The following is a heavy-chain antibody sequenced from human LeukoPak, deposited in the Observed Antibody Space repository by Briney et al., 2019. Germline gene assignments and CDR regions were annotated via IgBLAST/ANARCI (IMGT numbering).Heavy chain of an antibody. Sequence: SETLSLTCSVSGGSIGSNYWSWIRQPPGKGLEWIGYIYHRGDTNYNPSLKSRVTISVDTSKNQFSLQLSSLTAADTAVYYCARDMRHILGAITISYHGMDVWGQGTTVTVSS. CDR2: IYHRGDT. V-gene: IGHV4-59*01. CDR1: GGSIGSNY. CDR3: ARDMRHILGAITISYHGMDV. D-gene: IGHD1-26*01. J-gene: IGHJ6*02.